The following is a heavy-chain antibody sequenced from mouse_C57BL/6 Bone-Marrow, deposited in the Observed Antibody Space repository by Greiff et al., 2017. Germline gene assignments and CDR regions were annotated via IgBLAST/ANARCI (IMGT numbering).Heavy chain of an antibody. CDR2: ISDGGSYP. V-gene: IGHV5-4*01. Sequence: EVQLVESGGGLVKPGGSLKLSCAASGFTFSSYAMSWVRQTPEKRLEWVATISDGGSYPCYPDNVKGRFTISRDNAKNNLYLQMSHLKSEDTAMYYGAREDYDYDVAYYAMDYWGQGTSVTVPS. J-gene: IGHJ4*01. D-gene: IGHD2-4*01. CDR3: AREDYDYDVAYYAMDY. CDR1: GFTFSSYA.